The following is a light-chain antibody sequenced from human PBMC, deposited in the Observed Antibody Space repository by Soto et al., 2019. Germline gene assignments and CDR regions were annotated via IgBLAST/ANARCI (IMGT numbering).Light chain of an antibody. Sequence: DIQMTQSPSTLSASVGDRVTITCRASQTLSGWLAWYQQKPGKAPKLLIYKASSLESGVPSRFSGSASGTEFTLTISSLQPDDFATYYCHQYNSYSETFGQGTKVEIK. CDR1: QTLSGW. CDR2: KAS. J-gene: IGKJ1*01. V-gene: IGKV1-5*03. CDR3: HQYNSYSET.